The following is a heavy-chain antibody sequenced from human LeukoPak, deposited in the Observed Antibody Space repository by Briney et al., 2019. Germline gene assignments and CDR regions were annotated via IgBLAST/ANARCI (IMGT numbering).Heavy chain of an antibody. Sequence: GGSLRLSCAASGFTFSSYSMNWVRQAPGKGLEWVSSISSSSSYIYYADSVKGRFTISRDNAKNSLYLQMNSLRAEDTAVYYCARERPIAAADVFDYWGQGTLVTVSS. V-gene: IGHV3-21*01. J-gene: IGHJ4*02. CDR3: ARERPIAAADVFDY. D-gene: IGHD6-13*01. CDR1: GFTFSSYS. CDR2: ISSSSSYI.